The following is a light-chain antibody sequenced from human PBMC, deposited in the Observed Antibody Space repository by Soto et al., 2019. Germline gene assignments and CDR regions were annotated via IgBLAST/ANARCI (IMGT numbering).Light chain of an antibody. CDR2: GNS. CDR3: QSYDSSLSGSV. Sequence: QSVLTQPPSVSGAPGQRVTISCTGSSSKIGAGYDVHWYQQLPGTAPKLLIYGNSNRPSGVPDRFSGYKSGTSASLAITGLQAEDEADYYCQSYDSSLSGSVFGGGTPLTVL. J-gene: IGLJ7*01. V-gene: IGLV1-40*01. CDR1: SSKIGAGYD.